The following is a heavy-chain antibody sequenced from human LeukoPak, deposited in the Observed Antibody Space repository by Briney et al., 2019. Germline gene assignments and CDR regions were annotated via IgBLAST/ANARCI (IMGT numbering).Heavy chain of an antibody. V-gene: IGHV5-51*01. CDR3: ARCPKIAAAGTESGLYYYYGMDV. Sequence: GESLKISCKGSGYSFTSYWIGWVRQMPGKGLEWMGIVYPGDSDTRYSPSFQGQVTISADKSISTAYLQWSSLKASDTAMYYCARCPKIAAAGTESGLYYYYGMDVWGQGTTVTVSS. CDR2: VYPGDSDT. J-gene: IGHJ6*02. D-gene: IGHD6-13*01. CDR1: GYSFTSYW.